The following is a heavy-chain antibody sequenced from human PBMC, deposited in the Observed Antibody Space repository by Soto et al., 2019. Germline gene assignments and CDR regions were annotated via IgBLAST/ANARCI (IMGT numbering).Heavy chain of an antibody. V-gene: IGHV3-23*01. J-gene: IGHJ4*02. D-gene: IGHD3-10*01. CDR3: AKGSTMVRANSSFDY. Sequence: GGSLRLSCAASGFTFSSYAMSWVRQAPGKGLEWVSAISGSGSSTYYADSVKGRFTISRDNSKNTLYLQMNSLRAEDTDGYHCAKGSTMVRANSSFDYLGQGTLVTVSS. CDR2: ISGSGSST. CDR1: GFTFSSYA.